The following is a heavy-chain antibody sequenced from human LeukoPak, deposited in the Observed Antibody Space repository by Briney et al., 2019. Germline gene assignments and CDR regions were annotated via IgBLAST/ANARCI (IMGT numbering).Heavy chain of an antibody. V-gene: IGHV3-48*01. CDR1: GFTFSSYS. CDR2: ISSSSSTI. D-gene: IGHD6-19*01. Sequence: PGGSLRLSCAASGFTFSSYSMNWVRQAPGKGLEWVSYISSSSSTIYYADSVKGRFTISRDDSKNTLYLQMNSLRTEDTAVYYCAKELTRPNRPVAGLNYWGQGTLVTVSS. CDR3: AKELTRPNRPVAGLNY. J-gene: IGHJ4*02.